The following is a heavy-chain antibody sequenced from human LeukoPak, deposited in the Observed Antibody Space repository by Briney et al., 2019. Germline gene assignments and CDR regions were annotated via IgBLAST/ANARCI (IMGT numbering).Heavy chain of an antibody. D-gene: IGHD1-1*01. J-gene: IGHJ4*02. Sequence: GGSLRLSCAASGFIFNNYAMHWVRQAPGKGLEWVAAISYDGNNKYYADSVKGLFTISRDNSENTLYLQMNSLRADDTAVFYCARGPHWNCFDYWGQGALVTVSS. CDR3: ARGPHWNCFDY. CDR2: ISYDGNNK. CDR1: GFIFNNYA. V-gene: IGHV3-30-3*01.